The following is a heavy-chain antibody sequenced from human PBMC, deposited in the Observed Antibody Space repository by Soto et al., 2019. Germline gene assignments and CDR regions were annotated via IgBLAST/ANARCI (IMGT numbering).Heavy chain of an antibody. Sequence: PGESLKISCKGSGYSFTSYWISWVRQMPGKGLEWMGRIDPSDSYTNYSPSFQGHVTISADKSISTAYLQWSSLKASDTAMYYCARLFKRSPKARIYGMDVWGQGTTVTVSS. CDR2: IDPSDSYT. CDR1: GYSFTSYW. CDR3: ARLFKRSPKARIYGMDV. V-gene: IGHV5-10-1*01. J-gene: IGHJ6*02.